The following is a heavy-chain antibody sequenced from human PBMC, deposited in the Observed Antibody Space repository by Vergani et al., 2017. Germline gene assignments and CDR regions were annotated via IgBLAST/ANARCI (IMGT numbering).Heavy chain of an antibody. Sequence: QVQLVQSGAEVKKPGSSVKVSCKASGGTFSSYTISWVRQAPGQGLEWMGRIIPILGIANYAQKFQGRVTITADKSTSTAYMELSSLRSEDTAVYYCARGGPYSNPRGGYYYYYYYMDVWGKGTTVTVSS. D-gene: IGHD4-11*01. J-gene: IGHJ6*03. CDR2: IIPILGIA. CDR1: GGTFSSYT. V-gene: IGHV1-69*02. CDR3: ARGGPYSNPRGGYYYYYYYMDV.